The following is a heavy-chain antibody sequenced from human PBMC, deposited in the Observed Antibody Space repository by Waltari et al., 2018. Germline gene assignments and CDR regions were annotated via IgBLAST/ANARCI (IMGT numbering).Heavy chain of an antibody. D-gene: IGHD4-17*01. CDR2: ISYGGSNK. Sequence: QVQLVESGGGVVQPGRSLRLSCAASGFTFSSYAMHWVRQAPGKGLEWVAVISYGGSNKYYADSVKGRFTISRDKSKNTLYLQMNSLRAEDTAVYYCASSTVYYYGMDVWGQGTTVTVSS. V-gene: IGHV3-30-3*01. J-gene: IGHJ6*02. CDR1: GFTFSSYA. CDR3: ASSTVYYYGMDV.